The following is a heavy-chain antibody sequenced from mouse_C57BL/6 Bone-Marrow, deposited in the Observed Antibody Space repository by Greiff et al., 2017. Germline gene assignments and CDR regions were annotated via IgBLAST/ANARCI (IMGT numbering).Heavy chain of an antibody. V-gene: IGHV5-4*01. J-gene: IGHJ2*01. CDR1: GFTFSSYA. CDR3: AGGYYDGY. D-gene: IGHD1-1*01. CDR2: ISDGGSYT. Sequence: EVQVVESGGGLVKPGGSLKLSCAASGFTFSSYAMSWVRQTPEKRLEWVATISDGGSYTYYPDNVKGRFTISRDNAKNNLYLQMSHLKSEDTAMYYCAGGYYDGYWGQGTTLTVTS.